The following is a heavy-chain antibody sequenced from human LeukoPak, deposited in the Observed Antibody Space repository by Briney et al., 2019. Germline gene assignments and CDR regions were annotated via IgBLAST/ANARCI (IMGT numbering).Heavy chain of an antibody. CDR3: ARVIAAAGTLYYYYYMDV. CDR1: GGSISSYY. CDR2: IYYSGST. D-gene: IGHD6-13*01. J-gene: IGHJ6*03. Sequence: PSETLSLTCTVSGGSISSYYWSWIRQPPGKGLEWVGYIYYSGSTNYNPSLKSRVTISVDTSKNQFSLKLNSVTPEDTAVYYCARVIAAAGTLYYYYYMDVWGKGTTVTVSS. V-gene: IGHV4-59*12.